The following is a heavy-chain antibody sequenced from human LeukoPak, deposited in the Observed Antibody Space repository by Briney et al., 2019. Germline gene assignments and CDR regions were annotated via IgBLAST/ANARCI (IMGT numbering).Heavy chain of an antibody. CDR3: AKDDGYDYGENFDY. V-gene: IGHV3-23*01. Sequence: GGSLRLSCAASGFTFSSYAMSWVRQAPGKGLEWVSAISGSGGSTYYADSVKGRFTISRDTLYLQMNSLRAEDTAVYYCAKDDGYDYGENFDYWGQGTLVTVSS. D-gene: IGHD4-17*01. CDR1: GFTFSSYA. CDR2: ISGSGGST. J-gene: IGHJ4*02.